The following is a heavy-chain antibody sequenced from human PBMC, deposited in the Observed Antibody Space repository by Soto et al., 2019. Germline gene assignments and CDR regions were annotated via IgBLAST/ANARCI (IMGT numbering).Heavy chain of an antibody. CDR3: ARDGERDTGLNFYYYLHGMDA. Sequence: ASVKVSCKASGYTFTTYGISWVRQAPGQGLEWMGWISPYNGTTKYAEKFQGEMTMTTDTATSTAYMDLRSLRSDDTAVYYCARDGERDTGLNFYYYLHGMDAWGQGTRVTVS. V-gene: IGHV1-18*04. J-gene: IGHJ6*02. D-gene: IGHD1-1*01. CDR2: ISPYNGTT. CDR1: GYTFTTYG.